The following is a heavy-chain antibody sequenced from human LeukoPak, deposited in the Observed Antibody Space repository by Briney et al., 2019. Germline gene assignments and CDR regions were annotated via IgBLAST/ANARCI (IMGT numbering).Heavy chain of an antibody. CDR1: GFTFSSYE. J-gene: IGHJ4*02. CDR3: ARGGYSGYESAVAY. Sequence: GGSLRFSCAASGFTFSSYEMNWVRQAPGKGLEWISYIGGSGSPRYYADSVKGRFTISRDNAKNSLYLQMNSLRAEDTAVYYCARGGYSGYESAVAYWGQGTLVTVSS. V-gene: IGHV3-48*03. CDR2: IGGSGSPR. D-gene: IGHD5-12*01.